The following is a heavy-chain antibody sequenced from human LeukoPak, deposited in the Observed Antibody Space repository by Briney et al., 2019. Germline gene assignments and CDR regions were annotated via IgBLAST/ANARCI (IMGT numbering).Heavy chain of an antibody. V-gene: IGHV3-23*01. CDR3: AKGRRLGGHSSSWYSVDPFDY. D-gene: IGHD6-13*01. CDR1: GFTFSNYA. Sequence: GGSLRLSCAASGFTFSNYAMSWVRQAPGKGLEWVSAISGSGGSTYYADSVKGRFTISRDNSKNTLYLQMNSLRAEDTAVYYCAKGRRLGGHSSSWYSVDPFDYWGQGTLVTVSS. CDR2: ISGSGGST. J-gene: IGHJ4*02.